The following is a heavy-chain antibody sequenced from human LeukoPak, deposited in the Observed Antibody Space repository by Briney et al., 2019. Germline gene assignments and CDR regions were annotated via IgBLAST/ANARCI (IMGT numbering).Heavy chain of an antibody. V-gene: IGHV4-38-2*02. CDR2: IYHSGST. D-gene: IGHD2-21*02. Sequence: SETLSLTCTVSGYSISSGYYWGWIRQPPGKGLEWIGTIYHSGSTYYNPSLKSRVTISVDTSKNQFSLKLSSVTAADTAVYYCARGEGGATSAVAGTVVVVTSCAFDIWGQGTMVTVSS. J-gene: IGHJ3*02. CDR1: GYSISSGYY. CDR3: ARGEGGATSAVAGTVVVVTSCAFDI.